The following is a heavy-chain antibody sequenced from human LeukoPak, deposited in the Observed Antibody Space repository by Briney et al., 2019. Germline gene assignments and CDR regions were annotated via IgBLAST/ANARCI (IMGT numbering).Heavy chain of an antibody. Sequence: GASVKVSCKASGGTFSSYAISWVRQAPGQGLEWMGRIIPILGIANYAQKFQGRVTITADKSTSTAYMELSSLRSEDTAVYYCATEINYYGTGSYYNVNYFDYWGQGTLVTVSS. J-gene: IGHJ4*02. V-gene: IGHV1-69*04. D-gene: IGHD3-10*01. CDR3: ATEINYYGTGSYYNVNYFDY. CDR2: IIPILGIA. CDR1: GGTFSSYA.